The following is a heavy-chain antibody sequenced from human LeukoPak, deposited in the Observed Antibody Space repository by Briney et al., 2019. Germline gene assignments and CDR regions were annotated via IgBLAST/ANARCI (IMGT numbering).Heavy chain of an antibody. D-gene: IGHD3-22*01. CDR2: IWYDGSNK. V-gene: IGHV3-33*01. J-gene: IGHJ4*02. CDR1: GFTFSSYG. Sequence: GGSLRLSCAASGFTFSSYGMHWVRQAPGKGPEWVAVIWYDGSNKYYADSVKGRFTISRDNSKNTLYLQMNSLRAEDTAVYYCARDLYSSGYYVNYWGQGTLVTVSS. CDR3: ARDLYSSGYYVNY.